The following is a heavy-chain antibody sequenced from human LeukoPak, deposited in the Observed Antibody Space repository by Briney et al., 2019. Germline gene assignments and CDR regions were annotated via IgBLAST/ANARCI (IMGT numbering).Heavy chain of an antibody. CDR2: IRSKIYAVTT. V-gene: IGHV3-49*03. CDR1: GFTFGDYA. D-gene: IGHD1-26*01. J-gene: IGHJ4*02. CDR3: SRGGGSYPGVFDY. Sequence: GGSLSLSCTASGFTFGDYAMSWFRQAPGRGLEWVGFIRSKIYAVTTEYAASVKGRFTISRDDSKSIAYLQMNSLKPEDTAVYYCSRGGGSYPGVFDYWGQGTLVTVSS.